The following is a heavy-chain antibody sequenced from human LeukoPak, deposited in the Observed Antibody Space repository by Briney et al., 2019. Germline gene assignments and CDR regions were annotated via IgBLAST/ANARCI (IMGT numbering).Heavy chain of an antibody. CDR1: GFTFSSYA. CDR3: AKGSIAAAFDP. Sequence: GGSLRLSCAASGFTFSSYAMHWVRQALGKGLEWVAVISYDGSNKYYADSVKGRFTISRDNSKNTLYLQMNSLRAEDTAVYYCAKGSIAAAFDPWGQGTLVTVSS. V-gene: IGHV3-30-3*01. D-gene: IGHD6-13*01. J-gene: IGHJ5*02. CDR2: ISYDGSNK.